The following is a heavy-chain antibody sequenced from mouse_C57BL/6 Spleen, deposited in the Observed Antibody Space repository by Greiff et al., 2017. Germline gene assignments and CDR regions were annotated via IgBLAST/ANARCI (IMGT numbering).Heavy chain of an antibody. CDR2: IDPSNSYT. CDR3: ARRTILLQAMDY. CDR1: GYTFTSYW. V-gene: IGHV1-69*01. J-gene: IGHJ4*01. D-gene: IGHD1-1*01. Sequence: QVQLQQPGAELVMPGASVKLSCKASGYTFTSYWMHWVKQRPGQGLEWIGEIDPSNSYTNYNQKFKGKSTLTVDKSSSTAYMQLSSLTSEDSAVYYCARRTILLQAMDYWGQGTSVTVSS.